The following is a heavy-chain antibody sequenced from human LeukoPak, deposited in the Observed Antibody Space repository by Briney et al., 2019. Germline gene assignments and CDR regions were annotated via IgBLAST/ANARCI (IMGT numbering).Heavy chain of an antibody. V-gene: IGHV3-7*01. CDR2: IKQDGSEK. Sequence: GGSLIDTCAVSGFTFSTDWMSWVRQAPGKGLEWVANIKQDGSEKNYVDSVNGRFTISRDNARNSLYLQMKSLRGEDTAVYYCARDGDATSCSFDYWGQGTLVTVSS. CDR3: ARDGDATSCSFDY. D-gene: IGHD7-27*01. J-gene: IGHJ4*02. CDR1: GFTFSTDW.